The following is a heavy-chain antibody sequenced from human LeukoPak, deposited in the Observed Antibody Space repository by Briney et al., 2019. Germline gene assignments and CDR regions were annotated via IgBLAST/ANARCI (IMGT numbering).Heavy chain of an antibody. J-gene: IGHJ6*03. CDR3: ASSIAVIPGATYYYMDV. CDR1: GFTFSSYW. Sequence: PGGSLRLSCAASGFTFSSYWMHWVRQAPGKGLVWVSRINSDGSSRTYADSVRGRFTISRDNAKNSLYLQMNSLRAEDTAVYYCASSIAVIPGATYYYMDVWGRGTTVTVSS. CDR2: INSDGSSR. D-gene: IGHD2-2*01. V-gene: IGHV3-74*01.